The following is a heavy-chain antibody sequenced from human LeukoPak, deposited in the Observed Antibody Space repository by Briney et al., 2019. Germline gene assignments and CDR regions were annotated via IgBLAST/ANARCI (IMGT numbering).Heavy chain of an antibody. Sequence: SVTVSCKAFGGTFTSYSVSWVRQAPGQGLEYMGRIIPIFDTANYAQEFQGRVTITADEATATAYLELSSLTSEDTAVYYCAHSGNDYFDYWGQGTLVTVSS. J-gene: IGHJ4*02. CDR3: AHSGNDYFDY. CDR1: GGTFTSYS. V-gene: IGHV1-69*13. D-gene: IGHD5-12*01. CDR2: IIPIFDTA.